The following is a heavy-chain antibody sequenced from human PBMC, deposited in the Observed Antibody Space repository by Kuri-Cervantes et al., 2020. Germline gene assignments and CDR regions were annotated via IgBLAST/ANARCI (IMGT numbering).Heavy chain of an antibody. CDR1: GFTVSSNY. CDR3: ARGGCSSTSCYYDAFDI. J-gene: IGHJ3*02. CDR2: IYSGGST. V-gene: IGHV3-53*01. Sequence: GESLKISCAASGFTVSSNYMSWVRQAPGKGLEWVSVIYSGGSTYYADSVKGRFTISRDNAKNSLYLQMNSLRAEDTAVYYCARGGCSSTSCYYDAFDIWGQGTMVTVSS. D-gene: IGHD2-2*01.